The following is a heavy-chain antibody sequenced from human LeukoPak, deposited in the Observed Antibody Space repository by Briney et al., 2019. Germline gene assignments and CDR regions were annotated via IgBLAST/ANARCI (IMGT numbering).Heavy chain of an antibody. J-gene: IGHJ3*02. CDR2: INTNTGNP. CDR3: AREVSGVYGGNPDAFDI. CDR1: GYTFTSYA. Sequence: GASVKVSCMASGYTFTSYAMNWVRQAPGQGLEWMGWINTNTGNPTYAQGFTGRFVFSLDTSVSTAYLQISSLEAEDTAVYYCAREVSGVYGGNPDAFDIWGQGTMVTVSS. V-gene: IGHV7-4-1*02. D-gene: IGHD4-23*01.